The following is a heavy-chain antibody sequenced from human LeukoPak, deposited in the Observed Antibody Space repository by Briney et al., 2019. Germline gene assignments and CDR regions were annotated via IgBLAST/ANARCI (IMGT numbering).Heavy chain of an antibody. J-gene: IGHJ5*02. CDR2: IHPSGML. Sequence: PSETLSLTCTVSGASFNSDDQYWNWIRQSPGKGLEWIGSIHPSGMLYNNPSLKSRVTISVDTSKNQFSLKLSSVTAADTAVYYCARHVIYANSGFDPWGQGTLVTVSS. CDR3: ARHVIYANSGFDP. V-gene: IGHV4-30-4*08. D-gene: IGHD3-16*02. CDR1: GASFNSDDQY.